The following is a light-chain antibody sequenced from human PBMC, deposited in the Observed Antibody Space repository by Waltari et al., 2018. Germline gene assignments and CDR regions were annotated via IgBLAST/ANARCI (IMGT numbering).Light chain of an antibody. CDR2: LVS. Sequence: EIVVTQSPLSLPVTHGEPASIPCRSSQSLLHSNGYNYLDWYLQKPGQSTQRLTYLVSTRVSGVPDRFSGSGSGTDFTLKINRVEAEDVGVYYCMQALQTPRTFGQGTKLEIK. CDR1: QSLLHSNGYNY. V-gene: IGKV2-28*01. CDR3: MQALQTPRT. J-gene: IGKJ2*01.